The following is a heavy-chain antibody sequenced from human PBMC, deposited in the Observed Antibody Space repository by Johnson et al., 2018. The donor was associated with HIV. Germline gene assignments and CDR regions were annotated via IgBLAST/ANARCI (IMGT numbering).Heavy chain of an antibody. V-gene: IGHV3-74*01. J-gene: IGHJ3*02. Sequence: MQLVESGGGVVQPGRSLRLSCAASGFTFSSYAMHWVRQAPGKGLVWVARINTAGGSTSYVDSVKGRFTVSRDNAKHTLYLQMNSLRADDTAGYYCAKDRGLSAFDIWGQGTMVTVSS. CDR1: GFTFSSYA. D-gene: IGHD3-10*01. CDR3: AKDRGLSAFDI. CDR2: INTAGGST.